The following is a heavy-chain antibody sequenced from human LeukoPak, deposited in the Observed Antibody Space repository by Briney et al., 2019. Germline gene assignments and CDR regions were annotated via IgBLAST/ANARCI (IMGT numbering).Heavy chain of an antibody. J-gene: IGHJ5*02. CDR3: ASYGSGSYPQFDP. D-gene: IGHD3-10*01. CDR1: GFTFSSYS. CDR2: ISSSSSYI. Sequence: GGSLRLSCAASGFTFSSYSMNWVRQAPGKGLEWVSSISSSSSYIYYADSVKGRFTISKDNAKNSLYLQVNSLRAEDTAVYYCASYGSGSYPQFDPWGQGTLVTVSS. V-gene: IGHV3-21*01.